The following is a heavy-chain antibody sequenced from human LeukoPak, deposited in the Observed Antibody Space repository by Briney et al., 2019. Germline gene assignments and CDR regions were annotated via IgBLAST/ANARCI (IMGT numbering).Heavy chain of an antibody. Sequence: SVKVSCKASGGTFSSYANSWVRQAPGQGLEWMGGIIPIFGTANYAQKFQGRVTITADESTSTAYMELSSLRSEDTAVYYCARAGVLTVPAPFDPWGQGTLVTVSS. J-gene: IGHJ5*02. CDR2: IIPIFGTA. CDR1: GGTFSSYA. CDR3: ARAGVLTVPAPFDP. D-gene: IGHD2-2*01. V-gene: IGHV1-69*13.